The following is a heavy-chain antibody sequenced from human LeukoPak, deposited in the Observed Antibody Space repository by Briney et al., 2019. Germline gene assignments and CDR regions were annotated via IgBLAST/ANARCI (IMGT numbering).Heavy chain of an antibody. CDR1: GCTFSSYI. Sequence: GGSLRLSCEASGCTFSSYIMTWVRQAPGKGLKWVSTIKGSAEATFYADSVKDRFTISRDNSKNTLYLQMNSLRADDTALYFCARDHESSGYPTSDYWGRGTLVTVSS. D-gene: IGHD3-22*01. CDR3: ARDHESSGYPTSDY. J-gene: IGHJ4*02. CDR2: IKGSAEAT. V-gene: IGHV3-23*01.